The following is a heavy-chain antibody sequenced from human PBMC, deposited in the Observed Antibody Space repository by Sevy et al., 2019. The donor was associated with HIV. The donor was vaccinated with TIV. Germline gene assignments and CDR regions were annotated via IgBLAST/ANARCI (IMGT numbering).Heavy chain of an antibody. V-gene: IGHV4-34*01. D-gene: IGHD2-2*01. CDR2: INHSGST. CDR1: GGSFSGYY. J-gene: IGHJ6*02. Sequence: SETLSLTCAVYGGSFSGYYWNWIRQPPGKGLEWIGEINHSGSTNYNPSLKSRVTISVDTSKNQFSLKLSSVTAADTAVYYCARVPTLCSSTSCYNGMDVWGQGTTVTVSS. CDR3: ARVPTLCSSTSCYNGMDV.